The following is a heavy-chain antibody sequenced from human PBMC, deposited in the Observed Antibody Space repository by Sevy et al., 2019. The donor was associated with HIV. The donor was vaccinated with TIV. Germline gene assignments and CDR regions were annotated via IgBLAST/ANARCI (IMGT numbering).Heavy chain of an antibody. V-gene: IGHV4-61*01. Sequence: SETLSLTCTVSGGSVSSSSYYWTWIRQPPGKGLECIGYISYTGTTNYNPSLKSRVTISVDTSKNQFSLKLSSVTAADTAMYYCARMGGLMDYGMDVWGQGTTVTVSS. CDR2: ISYTGTT. CDR1: GGSVSSSSYY. J-gene: IGHJ6*02. D-gene: IGHD1-26*01. CDR3: ARMGGLMDYGMDV.